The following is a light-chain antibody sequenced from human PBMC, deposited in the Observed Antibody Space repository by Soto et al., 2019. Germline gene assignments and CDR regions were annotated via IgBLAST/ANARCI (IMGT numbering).Light chain of an antibody. CDR3: QQRSSHLT. V-gene: IGKV3-11*01. CDR1: QSVSSY. CDR2: DAS. Sequence: EIVLTQSPATLSLSPGERATLSCRASQSVSSYLAWYQQKPGQAPRLLIYDASSRATGIPARFSGSGSGTDFTLAISSLAPEDVAVYDGQQRSSHLTFGGGTMVEIK. J-gene: IGKJ4*01.